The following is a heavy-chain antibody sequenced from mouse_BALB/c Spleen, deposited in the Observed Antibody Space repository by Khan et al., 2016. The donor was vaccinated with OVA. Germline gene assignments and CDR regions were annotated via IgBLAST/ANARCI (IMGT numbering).Heavy chain of an antibody. CDR3: ARRTTVYARDY. J-gene: IGHJ4*01. V-gene: IGHV1-4*01. D-gene: IGHD1-1*01. CDR1: GYTFTSNT. CDR2: INPSSGYT. Sequence: QVQLQQSGAELARPGASVKMSCKASGYTFTSNTMHWVKQRPGQGLEWIGDINPSSGYTNYNQNFKDKATLTADKSSGTAYMQLRSLTSEDSVVYYCARRTTVYARDYWGQGTSVTVSS.